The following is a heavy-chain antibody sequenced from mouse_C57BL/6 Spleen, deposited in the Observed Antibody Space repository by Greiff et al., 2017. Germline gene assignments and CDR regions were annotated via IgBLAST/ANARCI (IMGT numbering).Heavy chain of an antibody. CDR1: GYSITSGYY. CDR3: ARDDYDDWYFDV. Sequence: EVKLQESGPGLVKPSQSLSLTCSVTGYSITSGYYWNWIRQFPGNKLEWMGYISYDGSNNYNPSLNNRISITRDTSKNQFFLKLNSVTTEDTATYYCARDDYDDWYFDVWGTGTTVTVSS. CDR2: ISYDGSN. J-gene: IGHJ1*03. V-gene: IGHV3-6*01. D-gene: IGHD2-4*01.